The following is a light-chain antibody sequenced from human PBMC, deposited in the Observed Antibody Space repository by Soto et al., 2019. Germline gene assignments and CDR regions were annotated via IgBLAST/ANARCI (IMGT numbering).Light chain of an antibody. CDR3: QQYNNWPTTWT. V-gene: IGKV3-15*01. J-gene: IGKJ1*01. CDR1: QSVSSN. Sequence: EIAMTQSPATLSVSPGERATLSCRASQSVSSNLAWYQQKPGQAPRLLIYGASTRATGIPARFSGSGSGTEFTLTISSLQSEDFAVYYCQQYNNWPTTWTFGQGTKVEIK. CDR2: GAS.